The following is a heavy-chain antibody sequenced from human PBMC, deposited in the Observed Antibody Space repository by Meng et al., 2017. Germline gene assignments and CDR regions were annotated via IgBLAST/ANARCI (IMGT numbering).Heavy chain of an antibody. CDR2: MNPNSGNT. D-gene: IGHD3-10*01. J-gene: IGHJ4*02. CDR1: GYSFTSYD. CDR3: ARELLWFGESAY. Sequence: ASVKVSCKGSGYSFTSYDINWVRQATGQGREWMGWMNPNSGNTGYAQKFQGRVTMTRNTSISTAYMELSSLRSEDTAVYYCARELLWFGESAYWGQGTLVTVSS. V-gene: IGHV1-8*01.